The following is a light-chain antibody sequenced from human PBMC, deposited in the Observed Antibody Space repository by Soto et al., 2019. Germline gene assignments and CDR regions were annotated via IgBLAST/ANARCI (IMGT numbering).Light chain of an antibody. Sequence: DIQMTQSPSSLSASVGDRVTITCQASQDIGTYLNWYQHQPGKAPQILIYDAFKLEPGVPSRFSGAGSGTDFSFTNSSLQPEDFATYYCQQFHSFPRTFGQGTKVDIK. J-gene: IGKJ1*01. V-gene: IGKV1-33*01. CDR2: DAF. CDR1: QDIGTY. CDR3: QQFHSFPRT.